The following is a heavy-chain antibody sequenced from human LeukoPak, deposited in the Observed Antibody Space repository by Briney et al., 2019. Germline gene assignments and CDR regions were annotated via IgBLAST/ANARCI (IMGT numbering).Heavy chain of an antibody. J-gene: IGHJ4*02. V-gene: IGHV3-30*18. D-gene: IGHD2-15*01. CDR2: ISYDGSNK. Sequence: PGGSLRLSCAASGFTFSSYGMHWVRQAPGKGLEWVAVISYDGSNKYYADSVKGRFTISRDNSKNTLYLQMNSLRAEDTAVYYCAKDFRHCPDYWGQGTLVTVSS. CDR3: AKDFRHCPDY. CDR1: GFTFSSYG.